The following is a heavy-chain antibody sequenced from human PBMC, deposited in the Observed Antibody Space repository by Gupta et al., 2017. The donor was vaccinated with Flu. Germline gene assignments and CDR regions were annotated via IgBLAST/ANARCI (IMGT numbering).Heavy chain of an antibody. J-gene: IGHJ3*02. V-gene: IGHV1-18*01. D-gene: IGHD2-15*01. CDR1: GYNFISYG. Sequence: QVQLEQSRGEVTKPGTSVKFSCKASGYNFISYGINWVRQDPGQRPEWMGWIRTESADKNHAKKRQCRVTMTADTSASTVYMELRRLRSEEKDVYYCTSSKNDVGGGLDDIEIWVQGTM. CDR2: IRTESADK. CDR3: TSSKNDVGGGLDDIEI.